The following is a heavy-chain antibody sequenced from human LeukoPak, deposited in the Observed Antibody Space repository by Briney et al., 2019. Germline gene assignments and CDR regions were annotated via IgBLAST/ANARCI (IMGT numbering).Heavy chain of an antibody. CDR1: GGSFSGYY. Sequence: SETLSLTCAVYGGSFSGYYWSWIRQPPGKGLEWIGEINHSGSTNYNPSLKSRVTISVDTSKNQFSLKLSSVTAADTAVYYCASFRLGTPGGYFDYWGQGTLVTVSS. CDR2: INHSGST. D-gene: IGHD1-26*01. CDR3: ASFRLGTPGGYFDY. J-gene: IGHJ4*02. V-gene: IGHV4-34*01.